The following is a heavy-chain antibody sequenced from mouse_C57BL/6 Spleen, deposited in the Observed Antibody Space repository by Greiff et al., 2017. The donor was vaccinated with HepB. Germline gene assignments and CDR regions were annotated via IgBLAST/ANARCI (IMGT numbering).Heavy chain of an antibody. D-gene: IGHD2-5*01. J-gene: IGHJ2*01. V-gene: IGHV5-6*01. CDR1: GFTFSSYG. Sequence: EVKVVESGGDLVKPGGSLKLSCAASGFTFSSYGMSWVRQTPDKRLEWVATISSGGSYTYYPDSVKGRFTISRDNAKNTLYLQMSSLKSEDTAMYYCARSAYYSNYTKGFFDYWGQGTTLTVSS. CDR2: ISSGGSYT. CDR3: ARSAYYSNYTKGFFDY.